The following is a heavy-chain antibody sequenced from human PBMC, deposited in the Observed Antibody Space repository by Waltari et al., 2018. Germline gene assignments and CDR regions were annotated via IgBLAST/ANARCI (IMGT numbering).Heavy chain of an antibody. D-gene: IGHD2-21*01. V-gene: IGHV3-7*01. Sequence: EVQLVESGGGLVQPGGSLRLSCAASGFTFSSYWMSWVRQAPGKGLEWVANIKQDGSEKYYVDSVKGRFTISRDNAKNPLYLQMNSLRAEDTAVYYCASHVVVIAILDYWGQGTLVTVSS. CDR1: GFTFSSYW. CDR3: ASHVVVIAILDY. J-gene: IGHJ4*02. CDR2: IKQDGSEK.